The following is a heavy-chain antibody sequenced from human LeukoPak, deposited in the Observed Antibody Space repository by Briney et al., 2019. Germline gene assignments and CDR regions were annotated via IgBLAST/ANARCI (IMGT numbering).Heavy chain of an antibody. CDR3: ARHGGMTTSTNWFDH. V-gene: IGHV4-59*08. CDR1: GGSISSYY. D-gene: IGHD4-11*01. Sequence: SETLSLTCTVSGGSISSYYWSWIRQPPGKGLEWIGYIYYSGSTNYNPSLKSRVTISVDTSKNQFSLKLSSVTAADTAVYYCARHGGMTTSTNWFDHWGQGTLVTVSS. J-gene: IGHJ5*02. CDR2: IYYSGST.